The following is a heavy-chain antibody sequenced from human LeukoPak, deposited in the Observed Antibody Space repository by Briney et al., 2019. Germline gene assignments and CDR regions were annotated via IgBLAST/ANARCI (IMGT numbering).Heavy chain of an antibody. CDR1: GFTVSAYA. D-gene: IGHD2-21*01. V-gene: IGHV3-48*02. CDR2: ISTTGTTI. J-gene: IGHJ4*02. CDR3: ARVWQDYSGVDY. Sequence: PGGSLRLSCAASGFTVSAYAMAWVRQAPGKGLEWISYISTTGTTIHYADSVKGRFAISRDNAKSSLYLQMNSLRDEDTAVYYCARVWQDYSGVDYWGQGTLVTVSS.